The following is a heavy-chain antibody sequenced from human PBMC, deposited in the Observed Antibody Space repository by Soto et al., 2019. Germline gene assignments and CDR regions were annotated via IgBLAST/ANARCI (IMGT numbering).Heavy chain of an antibody. Sequence: SQTLSLTCAISGDSVSSNSAAWNWIRQSPSRGLEWLGRTYYRSKWYNDYAVSVKSRITINPDTSKNQFSLQLNSVTPEDTAVYYCARAAKGGCSSTSCYSDNNWLDPWGQGTLVTVSS. V-gene: IGHV6-1*01. CDR1: GDSVSSNSAA. J-gene: IGHJ5*02. CDR3: ARAAKGGCSSTSCYSDNNWLDP. D-gene: IGHD2-2*01. CDR2: TYYRSKWYN.